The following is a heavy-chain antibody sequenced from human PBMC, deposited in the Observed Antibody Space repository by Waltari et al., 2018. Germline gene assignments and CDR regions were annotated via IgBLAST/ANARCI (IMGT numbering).Heavy chain of an antibody. Sequence: EVQLVESGGGLVKPGGSLRLSCAASGFTFSNAWMSWVRQAPGKGLEWVRRVKSKSDGGTRDYSAPVKGRFTISRDDAENTLYLQMNSLKTEDTAVYYCTTLFGDFWSGYFFDFWGQGTLVTVSS. D-gene: IGHD3-3*01. CDR3: TTLFGDFWSGYFFDF. J-gene: IGHJ4*02. CDR2: VKSKSDGGTR. CDR1: GFTFSNAW. V-gene: IGHV3-15*01.